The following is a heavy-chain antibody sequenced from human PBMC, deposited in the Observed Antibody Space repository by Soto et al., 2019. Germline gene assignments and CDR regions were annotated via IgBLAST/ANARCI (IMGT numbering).Heavy chain of an antibody. CDR3: ARSGYSYHGMDV. J-gene: IGHJ6*02. CDR2: IYPTDSDT. Sequence: GESLKISCQGSGYIFTTYWIGWVRQMPGKGLEWMGIIYPTDSDTRYSPSFQGQVTISADKSITTAYLQWSSLRASDTAVYYCARSGYSYHGMDVWGXGTTVTVSS. V-gene: IGHV5-51*01. CDR1: GYIFTTYW. D-gene: IGHD5-12*01.